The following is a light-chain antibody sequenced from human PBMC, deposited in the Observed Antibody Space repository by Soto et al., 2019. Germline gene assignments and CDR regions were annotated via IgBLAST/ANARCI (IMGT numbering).Light chain of an antibody. Sequence: QSVLTQPLSASGTPGQRVTISCSGSSSNIGTNSVTWYLQVPGTAPKLLIYSNNQRPSGVPDRFSGSKSGTSASLAISGLQSEDEADYYCAARDDSLNGPVFGGGTKLTVL. J-gene: IGLJ3*02. CDR2: SNN. V-gene: IGLV1-44*01. CDR3: AARDDSLNGPV. CDR1: SSNIGTNS.